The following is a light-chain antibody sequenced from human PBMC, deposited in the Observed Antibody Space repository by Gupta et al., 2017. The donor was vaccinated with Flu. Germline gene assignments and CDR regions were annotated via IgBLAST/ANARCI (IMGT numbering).Light chain of an antibody. J-gene: IGKJ2*01. CDR1: QSMRNC. CDR2: MAS. CDR3: QQYDTYSAT. Sequence: GDKVSITLRASQSMRNCLAWYQQKPGKAPSLLIYMASTLESGVPERFSGSGSGTEFTLTISSLQPGDFATYYCQQYDTYSATFGQGTRLEIK. V-gene: IGKV1-5*03.